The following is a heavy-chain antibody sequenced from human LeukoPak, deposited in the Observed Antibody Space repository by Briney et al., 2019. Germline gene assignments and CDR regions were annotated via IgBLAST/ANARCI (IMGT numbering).Heavy chain of an antibody. CDR1: GGSISSSSYY. D-gene: IGHD1-26*01. Sequence: SETLSLTCTVSGGSISSSSYYWGWIRQPPGKGLEWIGSIYYSGSTYYNPSLKSRVTISVDTSKNQFSLKLSSVTAADTAVYYCAPKWDGAFGIWGQGTMVTVSS. CDR2: IYYSGST. J-gene: IGHJ3*02. CDR3: APKWDGAFGI. V-gene: IGHV4-39*07.